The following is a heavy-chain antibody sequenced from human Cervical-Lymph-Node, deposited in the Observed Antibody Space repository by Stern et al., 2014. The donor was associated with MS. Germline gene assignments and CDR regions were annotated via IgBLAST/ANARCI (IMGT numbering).Heavy chain of an antibody. CDR1: GYSFTDYW. CDR2: ISPGDSPP. J-gene: IGHJ4*02. D-gene: IGHD1-26*01. Sequence: EVQLLESGSEVKKPGESLQISCQATGYSFTDYWIAWVRQLPGQGLEWMGIISPGDSPPQYRPSFQGQVTISAVKSISTAYMQWTSLRASDTARYYGARSVYRQWELPLEFDYWGQGTLVTAS. V-gene: IGHV5-51*01. CDR3: ARSVYRQWELPLEFDY.